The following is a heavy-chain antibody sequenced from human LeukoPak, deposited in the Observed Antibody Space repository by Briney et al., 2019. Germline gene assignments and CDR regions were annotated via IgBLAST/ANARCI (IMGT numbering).Heavy chain of an antibody. CDR3: ARLNGDREFDY. Sequence: ASVKVSCKASGYTFSGHYMHWVRQAPGQGLEWMGWINANSGDTRSVQKFQGRVTMTRDTSISTAYMEVSSLRSDDTAVYYCARLNGDREFDYWGQGTLVTVSS. D-gene: IGHD7-27*01. CDR1: GYTFSGHY. CDR2: INANSGDT. J-gene: IGHJ4*02. V-gene: IGHV1-2*02.